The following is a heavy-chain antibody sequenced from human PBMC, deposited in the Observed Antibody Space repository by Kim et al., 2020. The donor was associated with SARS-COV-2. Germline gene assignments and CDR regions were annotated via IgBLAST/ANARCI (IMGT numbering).Heavy chain of an antibody. D-gene: IGHD3-10*01. V-gene: IGHV3-30*01. J-gene: IGHJ4*02. Sequence: ADSVKGRFTIAWDNSKNTRYLQMNSLRAEDTAVYYCARARSGSYLSDFDYWGQGTLVTVSS. CDR3: ARARSGSYLSDFDY.